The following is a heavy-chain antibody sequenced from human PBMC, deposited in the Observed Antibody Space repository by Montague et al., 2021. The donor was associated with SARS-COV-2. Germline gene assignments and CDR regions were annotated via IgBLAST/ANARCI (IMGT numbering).Heavy chain of an antibody. D-gene: IGHD4-11*01. CDR2: INHSGST. V-gene: IGHV4-34*01. Sequence: SETLSLTCAVYGGSFSGYYWTWIRQSPRKGLEWIGEINHSGSTNYNPSLKSRVTISVDTSKNQFFLKLSYVTAADTAVYYCACGEITTRGLIYYYGMDVWGQGTTVTVSS. CDR3: ACGEITTRGLIYYYGMDV. CDR1: GGSFSGYY. J-gene: IGHJ6*02.